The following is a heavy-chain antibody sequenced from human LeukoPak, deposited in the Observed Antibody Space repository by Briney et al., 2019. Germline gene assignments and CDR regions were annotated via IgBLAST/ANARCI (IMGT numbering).Heavy chain of an antibody. CDR3: ARADHEYYYDSSGYSRDYYYFDY. D-gene: IGHD3-22*01. CDR1: GYTFTGYY. CDR2: ISAYNGNT. Sequence: ASVKVSCKASGYTFTGYYMHWVRQAPGQGLEWMGWISAYNGNTNYAQKLQGRVTMTTDTSTSTAYMELRSLRSDDTAVYYCARADHEYYYDSSGYSRDYYYFDYWGQGTLVTVSS. V-gene: IGHV1-18*04. J-gene: IGHJ4*02.